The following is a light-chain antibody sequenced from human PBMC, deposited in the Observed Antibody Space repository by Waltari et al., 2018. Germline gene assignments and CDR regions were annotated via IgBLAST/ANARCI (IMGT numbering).Light chain of an antibody. Sequence: EIVLTQSPAPLSLSPGERATLSCRASQSIASSLAWYEQRTGQSPRLLIYDAFTGDPGIPARFSGSVSGTDFTLTISSLEPEDFAVYYCQQRSNWPPTFGGGSKVEI. V-gene: IGKV3-11*01. J-gene: IGKJ4*01. CDR2: DAF. CDR3: QQRSNWPPT. CDR1: QSIASS.